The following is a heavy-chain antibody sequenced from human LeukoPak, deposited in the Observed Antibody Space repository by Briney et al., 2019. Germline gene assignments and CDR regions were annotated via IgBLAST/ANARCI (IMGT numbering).Heavy chain of an antibody. V-gene: IGHV3-21*06. CDR1: GFPFGTFS. J-gene: IGHJ4*02. CDR3: ASLRDCTSGSCYSRLDY. Sequence: PGGSLRLSCAASGFPFGTFSMYWVRQAPGKGLEWVSSISGGSNYIYYADSVKGRFAISRDNAKNSLYLQMNSLRAEDTAVYYCASLRDCTSGSCYSRLDYWGQGSLVTVSS. D-gene: IGHD2-15*01. CDR2: ISGGSNYI.